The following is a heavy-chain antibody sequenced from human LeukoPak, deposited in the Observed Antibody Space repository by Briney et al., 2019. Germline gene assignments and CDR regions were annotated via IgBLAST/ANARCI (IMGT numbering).Heavy chain of an antibody. V-gene: IGHV4-59*08. CDR1: GGSMRSYY. Sequence: PSETLSLTCTVSGGSMRSYYWSWIRQPPGKGLEWIGHIYYSGSTNYNPSLKSRVTISVDTSKNQFSLKLSSVTAADTAVYYCARLLRDTMPNSVGVDYWGQGTLVTVSS. D-gene: IGHD2-2*01. J-gene: IGHJ4*02. CDR3: ARLLRDTMPNSVGVDY. CDR2: IYYSGST.